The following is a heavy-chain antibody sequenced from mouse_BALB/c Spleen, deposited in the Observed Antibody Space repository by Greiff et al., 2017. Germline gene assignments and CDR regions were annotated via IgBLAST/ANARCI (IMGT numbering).Heavy chain of an antibody. D-gene: IGHD2-3*01. V-gene: IGHV5-17*02. CDR3: ATYDGYPAWFAY. CDR2: ISSGSSTI. J-gene: IGHJ3*01. Sequence: EVQRVESGGGLVQPGGSRKLSCAASGFTFSSFGMHWVRQAPEKGLEWVAYISSGSSTIYYADTVKGRFTISRDNPKNTLFLQMTSLRSEDTAMYYCATYDGYPAWFAYWGQGTLVTVSA. CDR1: GFTFSSFG.